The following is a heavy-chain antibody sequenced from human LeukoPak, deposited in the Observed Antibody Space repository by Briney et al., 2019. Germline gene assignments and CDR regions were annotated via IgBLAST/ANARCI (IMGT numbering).Heavy chain of an antibody. CDR1: GGSISSYY. CDR2: IYYSGST. Sequence: PSETPSLTCTVSGGSISSYYWSWIRQPPGKGLEWIGYIYYSGSTNYNPSLKSRVTISVDTSKNQFSLKLSSVTAADTAVYYCARRAAGYEFDYWGQGTLVTVSS. D-gene: IGHD2-15*01. CDR3: ARRAAGYEFDY. V-gene: IGHV4-59*01. J-gene: IGHJ4*02.